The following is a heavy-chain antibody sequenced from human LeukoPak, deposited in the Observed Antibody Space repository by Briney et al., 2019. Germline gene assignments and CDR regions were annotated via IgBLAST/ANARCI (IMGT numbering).Heavy chain of an antibody. CDR1: GFTVSSND. V-gene: IGHV3-53*01. J-gene: IGHJ6*03. CDR2: IYSGGST. D-gene: IGHD3-3*01. Sequence: PGGSLRLSCAASGFTVSSNDMSWVRQAPGKGLEWVSVIYSGGSTYYADSVKGRFTISRDNAKNSLYLQMNSLRAEDTAVYYCARDESSGYYSSYYYYYMDVWGKGTTVTVSS. CDR3: ARDESSGYYSSYYYYYMDV.